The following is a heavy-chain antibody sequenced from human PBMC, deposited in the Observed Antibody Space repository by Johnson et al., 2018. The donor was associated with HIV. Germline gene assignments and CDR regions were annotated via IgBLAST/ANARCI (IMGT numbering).Heavy chain of an antibody. CDR3: AKDRAYSDGPDAFDI. D-gene: IGHD5-18*01. CDR2: IYSGGST. Sequence: QVQLVESGGGVVQPGGSLRLSCAASGFTFSSYGMHWVRQAPGKGLEWVSVIYSGGSTYYADSVKGRFTISRDNSKNTLYLQMNSLRAEDTAVYYCAKDRAYSDGPDAFDIWGQGTMVSVSS. CDR1: GFTFSSYG. J-gene: IGHJ3*02. V-gene: IGHV3-NL1*01.